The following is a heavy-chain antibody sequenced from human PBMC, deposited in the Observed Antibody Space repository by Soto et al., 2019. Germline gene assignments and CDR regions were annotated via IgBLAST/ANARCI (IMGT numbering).Heavy chain of an antibody. CDR3: ARAKGYYRDFDP. J-gene: IGHJ5*02. CDR2: IIPIFGTA. D-gene: IGHD3-10*01. V-gene: IGHV1-69*13. Sequence: SVKVSCKASGGTFSSYAISWVRQAPGQGLEWMGGIIPIFGTANYAQKFQGRVTITADESTSTAYMELSSLRSEDTAVYYCARAKGYYRDFDPWGQGTLVTVSS. CDR1: GGTFSSYA.